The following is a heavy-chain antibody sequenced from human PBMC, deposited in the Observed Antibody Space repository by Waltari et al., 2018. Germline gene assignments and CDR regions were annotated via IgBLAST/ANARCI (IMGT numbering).Heavy chain of an antibody. D-gene: IGHD6-25*01. V-gene: IGHV4-38-2*01. Sequence: QVQLQESGPGLVKPSETLSLTCSLSGYSISSGYSWGWIRQPPGKGLEWIGSIYHSGSTYYNPSLKSRVTISVDTSKNQFSLKLSSVTAADTAVYYCARHSGHYYFDYWGQGTLVTVSS. CDR2: IYHSGST. CDR3: ARHSGHYYFDY. J-gene: IGHJ4*02. CDR1: GYSISSGYS.